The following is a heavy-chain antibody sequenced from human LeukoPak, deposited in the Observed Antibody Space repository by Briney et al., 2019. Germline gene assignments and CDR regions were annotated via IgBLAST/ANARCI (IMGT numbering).Heavy chain of an antibody. V-gene: IGHV3-7*05. J-gene: IGHJ4*02. D-gene: IGHD6-19*01. CDR1: GFTFSKSW. CDR2: IKEDGGET. CDR3: ATRSSGWQFDY. Sequence: GSLRLSCAASGFTFSKSWMTWVRQAPGKGLQWVAHIKEDGGETYYVDSVKGRFTVSRDNGKTSVYLQMNSLRAEDTAVYYCATRSSGWQFDYWGQGTLVSVSS.